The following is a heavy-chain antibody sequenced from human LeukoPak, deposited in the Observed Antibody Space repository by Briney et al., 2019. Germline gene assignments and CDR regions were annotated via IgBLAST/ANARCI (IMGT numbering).Heavy chain of an antibody. CDR1: GDSVSSNSAV. CDR3: AGTTDYSSFLAY. D-gene: IGHD4-11*01. V-gene: IGHV6-1*01. CDR2: TYYRSKWHN. Sequence: SQTLSLTCAISGDSVSSNSAVWNWIRQSPSRGLEWLGRTYYRSKWHNEYAESVKSRISINLDTSKNQFSLQLNSVTPEDTAEYYCAGTTDYSSFLAYWGQGTLVTVSS. J-gene: IGHJ4*02.